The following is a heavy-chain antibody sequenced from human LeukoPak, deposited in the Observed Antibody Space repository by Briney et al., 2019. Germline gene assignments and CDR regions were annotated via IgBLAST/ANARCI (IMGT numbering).Heavy chain of an antibody. V-gene: IGHV4-34*01. CDR2: INHSGST. Sequence: SETLSLTCAVYGGSFSGYYWSWIRQPPGKGLEWIGEINHSGSTNYNPSLKRRVTISVDTSKNQFSLKLSSVTAADTAVYYCARCNYYGSGSYHEGFFRFWGQGTMVTVSS. J-gene: IGHJ3*01. D-gene: IGHD3-10*01. CDR1: GGSFSGYY. CDR3: ARCNYYGSGSYHEGFFRF.